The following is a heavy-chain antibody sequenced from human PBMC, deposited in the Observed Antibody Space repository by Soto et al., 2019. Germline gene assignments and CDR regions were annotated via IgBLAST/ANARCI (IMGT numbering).Heavy chain of an antibody. V-gene: IGHV3-23*01. CDR2: ISGSGGST. CDR1: GFTFSSYA. CDR3: AKTGPSYGDYVGTYYGMDV. D-gene: IGHD4-17*01. J-gene: IGHJ6*02. Sequence: EVQLLESGGGLVQPGGSLRLSCAASGFTFSSYAMSWVRQAPGKGLEWVSAISGSGGSTYYADSVKGRFTISRDNSKNTLYLQMNSLRAEDTAVYYCAKTGPSYGDYVGTYYGMDVWGQGTTVTVSS.